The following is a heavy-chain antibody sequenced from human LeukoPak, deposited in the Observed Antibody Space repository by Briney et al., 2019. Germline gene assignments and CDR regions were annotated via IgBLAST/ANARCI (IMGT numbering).Heavy chain of an antibody. J-gene: IGHJ4*02. CDR2: ISWDGGST. CDR3: AKGGGYDSYILGWPVDY. V-gene: IGHV3-43D*04. Sequence: GGSLRLSCAASGFTFDDYAMHWVRQAPGKGLEWVSLISWDGGSTYSADSVKGRFTISRDNSKNSLYLQMNSLRAEDTALYYCAKGGGYDSYILGWPVDYWGQGTLVTVSS. D-gene: IGHD5-12*01. CDR1: GFTFDDYA.